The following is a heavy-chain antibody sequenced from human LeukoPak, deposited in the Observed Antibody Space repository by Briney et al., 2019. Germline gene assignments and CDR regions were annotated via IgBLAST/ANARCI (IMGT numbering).Heavy chain of an antibody. Sequence: GGSLRLSCAASDFTFSNYWMSWVRQAPGKGLEWVGNLKQDGSEIYYLDSVKGRFTISRDNAKNSLYLQMNSLRAEDTAVYYCARSGGGRWGQGTLVTVSS. CDR2: LKQDGSEI. V-gene: IGHV3-7*01. J-gene: IGHJ4*02. D-gene: IGHD3-16*01. CDR3: ARSGGGR. CDR1: DFTFSNYW.